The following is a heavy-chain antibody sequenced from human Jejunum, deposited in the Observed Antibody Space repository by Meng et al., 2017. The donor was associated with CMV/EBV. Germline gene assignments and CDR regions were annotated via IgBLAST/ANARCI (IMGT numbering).Heavy chain of an antibody. CDR3: ARRVCSGGSCYFDF. CDR1: GFTFSSYS. J-gene: IGHJ4*02. Sequence: ASGFTFSSYSMSWVRQAPGKGLEWVSSISRSSTYIYYADSLRGRFTISRDNAKNSLYLQMNSLRAEDTAVYYCARRVCSGGSCYFDFWGQGTLVTVSS. D-gene: IGHD2-15*01. CDR2: ISRSSTYI. V-gene: IGHV3-21*04.